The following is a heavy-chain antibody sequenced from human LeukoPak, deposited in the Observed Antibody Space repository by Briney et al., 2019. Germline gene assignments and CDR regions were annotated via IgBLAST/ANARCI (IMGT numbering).Heavy chain of an antibody. CDR3: AKEVEVVATFYYYYYYGMDV. CDR1: GFTFSSYD. Sequence: GGSLRLSCAASGFTFSSYDMHWVRQAPGKGLEWVAVISYDGSNKYYADSVKGRFTISRDNSKNTLYLQMNSLRAEDTAVYYCAKEVEVVATFYYYYYYGMDVWGQETTVTVSS. J-gene: IGHJ6*02. V-gene: IGHV3-30*18. D-gene: IGHD2-15*01. CDR2: ISYDGSNK.